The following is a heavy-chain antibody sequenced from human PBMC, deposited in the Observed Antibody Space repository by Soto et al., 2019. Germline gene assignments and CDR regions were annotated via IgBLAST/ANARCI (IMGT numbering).Heavy chain of an antibody. Sequence: SETLSLTCAVYGGSFSGYYWSWIRQPPGKGLEWIGEINHSGSTNYNPSLKSRVTISVDTSKNQFSLKLSSATAADTAVYYCARARGYCSGGSCYRAWFDPWGQGTLVTVSS. CDR3: ARARGYCSGGSCYRAWFDP. V-gene: IGHV4-34*01. D-gene: IGHD2-15*01. J-gene: IGHJ5*02. CDR2: INHSGST. CDR1: GGSFSGYY.